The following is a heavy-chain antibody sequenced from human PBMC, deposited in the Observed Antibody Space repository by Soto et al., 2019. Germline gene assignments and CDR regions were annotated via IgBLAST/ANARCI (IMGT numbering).Heavy chain of an antibody. V-gene: IGHV3-21*01. CDR1: GFTFSSYS. Sequence: EVQLVESGGGLVKPGGSLRLSCAASGFTFSSYSMNWVRQAPGKGLEWVSSISSSSSYIYYADSVKGRFTISRDNAKNSLYLQMNSLRAEDTAVYYCARSDSSSWHVDHYFDYWGQGTLVTVSS. CDR2: ISSSSSYI. J-gene: IGHJ4*02. CDR3: ARSDSSSWHVDHYFDY. D-gene: IGHD6-13*01.